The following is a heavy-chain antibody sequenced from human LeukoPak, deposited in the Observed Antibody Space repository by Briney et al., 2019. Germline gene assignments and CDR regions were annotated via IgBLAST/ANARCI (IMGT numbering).Heavy chain of an antibody. CDR2: IYHSGST. J-gene: IGHJ4*02. Sequence: SETLSLTCTVSGYSISSGYYWGWIRQPPGEGLEWIGSIYHSGSTYYNPSLKSRVTISVDKSKNQFSLKLSSVTAADTAVYYCARAYRSGWYNCWGQGTLVTVSS. CDR3: ARAYRSGWYNC. V-gene: IGHV4-38-2*02. CDR1: GYSISSGYY. D-gene: IGHD6-19*01.